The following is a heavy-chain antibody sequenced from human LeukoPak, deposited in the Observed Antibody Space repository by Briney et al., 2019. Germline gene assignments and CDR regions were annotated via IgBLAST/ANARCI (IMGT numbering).Heavy chain of an antibody. D-gene: IGHD1-26*01. CDR1: GVSISSSNSY. J-gene: IGHJ6*03. CDR3: ARGRSFYYMDV. Sequence: SETLSLTCTVSGVSISSSNSYWGWIRQPPGKGLEWIASIYYTGNTYYNTSLKSRVTISVDTSKNQFSLKLSSVTAADTAVYYCARGRSFYYMDVWGKGTTVTVSS. V-gene: IGHV4-39*07. CDR2: IYYTGNT.